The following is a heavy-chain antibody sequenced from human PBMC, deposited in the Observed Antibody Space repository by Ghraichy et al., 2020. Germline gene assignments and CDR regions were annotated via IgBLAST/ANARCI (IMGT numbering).Heavy chain of an antibody. CDR1: GFTFDDYA. CDR3: AKAHLEYCVDNVCRYHYYYMDV. D-gene: IGHD2/OR15-2a*01. CDR2: ISGDGIST. V-gene: IGHV3-43*02. Sequence: GGSLRLSCTASGFTFDDYAMHWVRQAPGKGLEWVSLISGDGISTYYADSVKGRYTISRDNSKSSLYLQMNSLRTEDTALYYCAKAHLEYCVDNVCRYHYYYMDVWGKGTTVTVSS. J-gene: IGHJ6*03.